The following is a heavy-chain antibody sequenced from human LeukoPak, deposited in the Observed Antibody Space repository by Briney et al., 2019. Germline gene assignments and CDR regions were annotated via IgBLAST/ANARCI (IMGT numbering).Heavy chain of an antibody. Sequence: PGGSLRLSCAASGFTFSNAWMSWVRQAPGKGLEWVGRIKSKTDGGTTDYAAPVKGRFTISRDDSKNTLYLQMNSLKTEDTAVYYCTTLRQWNYDYYYYMDVWGKGTTVTVSS. CDR3: TTLRQWNYDYYYYMDV. V-gene: IGHV3-15*01. D-gene: IGHD1-1*01. J-gene: IGHJ6*03. CDR2: IKSKTDGGTT. CDR1: GFTFSNAW.